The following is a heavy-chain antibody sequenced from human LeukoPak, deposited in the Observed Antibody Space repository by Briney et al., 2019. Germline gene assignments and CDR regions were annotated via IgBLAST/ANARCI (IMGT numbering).Heavy chain of an antibody. CDR2: IYPRDGST. J-gene: IGHJ4*02. V-gene: IGHV1-46*01. Sequence: GASVKVSCKASGYTFTSNYIHWVRQAPGQGLEWMGMIYPRDGSTSYAQKFQGRVTVTRDTSTSTVHMELRSLRSDDTAVYYCARDRAYYYDSSGYYPFDYWGQGTLVTVSS. D-gene: IGHD3-22*01. CDR1: GYTFTSNY. CDR3: ARDRAYYYDSSGYYPFDY.